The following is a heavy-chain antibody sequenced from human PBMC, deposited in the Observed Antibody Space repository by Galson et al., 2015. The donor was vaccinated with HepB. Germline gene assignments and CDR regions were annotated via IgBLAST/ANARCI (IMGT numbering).Heavy chain of an antibody. Sequence: ETLSLTCTVSGGSISSYYWSWIRQPPGKGLEWIGYIYYSGSTNYNPSLKSRVTISVDTSKNQFSLKLSSVTAADTAVYYCASLVVAARFDYWGQGTLVTVSS. D-gene: IGHD2-15*01. CDR1: GGSISSYY. CDR2: IYYSGST. V-gene: IGHV4-59*01. CDR3: ASLVVAARFDY. J-gene: IGHJ4*02.